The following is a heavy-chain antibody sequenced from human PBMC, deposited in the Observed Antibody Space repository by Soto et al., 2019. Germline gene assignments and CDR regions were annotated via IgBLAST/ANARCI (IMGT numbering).Heavy chain of an antibody. CDR3: ERLKHYYDSSGYYYTAPVDY. CDR2: ISSSSYT. Sequence: PGGSLRLSCVASGFTFSDYYMSWIRQAPGKGLEWVSYISSSSYTKYADSVKGRFTISRDNAKNSLYLQMNSLRAEDTAVYYCERLKHYYDSSGYYYTAPVDYWGKGTLVTVSS. D-gene: IGHD3-22*01. CDR1: GFTFSDYY. J-gene: IGHJ4*02. V-gene: IGHV3-11*06.